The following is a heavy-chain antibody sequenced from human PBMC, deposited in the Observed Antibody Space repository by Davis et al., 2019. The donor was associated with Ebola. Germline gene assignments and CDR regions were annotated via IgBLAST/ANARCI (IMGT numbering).Heavy chain of an antibody. CDR1: GFTFSSFW. CDR2: ITHVSSDK. D-gene: IGHD3-10*01. V-gene: IGHV3-7*01. Sequence: GESLKISCAASGFTFSSFWMSWVRQAPVPRLSCFSYITHVSSDKYSMDSVKGRFTVSRDNAKNSLYLQMNTLRDEDTAVYYCARRYYGSGTYYKDYWGQGTLVTVSS. CDR3: ARRYYGSGTYYKDY. J-gene: IGHJ4*02.